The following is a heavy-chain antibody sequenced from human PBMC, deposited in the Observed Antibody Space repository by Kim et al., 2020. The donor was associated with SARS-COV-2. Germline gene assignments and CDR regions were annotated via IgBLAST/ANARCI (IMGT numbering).Heavy chain of an antibody. CDR1: GFTFSSYA. Sequence: GGSLRLSCAASGFTFSSYAMSWVRQAPGKGLEWVSAISGSGGSTYYADSVKGRFTISRDNSKNTLYLQMNSLRAEDTAVYYCAKSGVRTVTIPYYYSYMDVWGKGTTVTVSS. CDR2: ISGSGGST. V-gene: IGHV3-23*01. J-gene: IGHJ6*03. D-gene: IGHD4-17*01. CDR3: AKSGVRTVTIPYYYSYMDV.